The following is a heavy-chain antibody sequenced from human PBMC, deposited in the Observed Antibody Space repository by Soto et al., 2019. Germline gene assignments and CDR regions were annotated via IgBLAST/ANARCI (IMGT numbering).Heavy chain of an antibody. CDR3: ARVIVATISGSYYFDY. CDR2: INHSGST. V-gene: IGHV4-34*01. D-gene: IGHD5-12*01. Sequence: QVQLQQWGAGLLKPSETLSLTCAVYGGSFSGYYWSWIRRPPGKGLEWIGEINHSGSTNYNPSLKSRVTISVDTSKNQFSLKLSSVTAADTAVYYCARVIVATISGSYYFDYWGQGTLVTVSS. CDR1: GGSFSGYY. J-gene: IGHJ4*02.